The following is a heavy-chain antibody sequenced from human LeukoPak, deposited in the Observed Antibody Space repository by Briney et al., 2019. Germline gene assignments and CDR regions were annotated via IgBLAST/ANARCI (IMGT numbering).Heavy chain of an antibody. CDR2: ISYDGSNK. D-gene: IGHD6-6*01. J-gene: IGHJ5*02. V-gene: IGHV3-30*18. CDR3: AKDQHSSSAFDP. Sequence: SGGSLRLSCAASGFTFSSYGMHWVRQAPGKGLEWVAVISYDGSNKYYADSVKGRFTISRDNSKNTLYLQMNSLRAEDTAVYYCAKDQHSSSAFDPWGQGTLVTVSS. CDR1: GFTFSSYG.